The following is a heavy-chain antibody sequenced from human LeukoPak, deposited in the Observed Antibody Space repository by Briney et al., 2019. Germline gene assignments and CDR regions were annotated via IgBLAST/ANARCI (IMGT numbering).Heavy chain of an antibody. V-gene: IGHV3-7*01. CDR2: IKTDGSEK. CDR1: GFTFSTYW. J-gene: IGHJ4*02. Sequence: GGSLRLSCAVSGFTFSTYWMSWVRQAPGKGLEWVANIKTDGSEKYYVDSVEGRFTISRDNAKNSLYLQMNSLRAEDTAVYYCARDRNGSGSPNDFWGQGTLVTVSS. CDR3: ARDRNGSGSPNDF. D-gene: IGHD3-10*01.